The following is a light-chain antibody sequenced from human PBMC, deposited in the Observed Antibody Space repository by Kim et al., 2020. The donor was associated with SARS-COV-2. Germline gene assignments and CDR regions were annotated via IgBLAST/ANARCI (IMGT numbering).Light chain of an antibody. CDR3: QQYKFYQWT. Sequence: ASVGDRITITCRASQDFRDYLAWFQQKPGKAPKSLIYAASRLQSGVPSRFSGSGSGTEFTLTISNLQPEDFATYYCQQYKFYQWTFGQGTKVDIK. J-gene: IGKJ1*01. CDR2: AAS. CDR1: QDFRDY. V-gene: IGKV1-16*01.